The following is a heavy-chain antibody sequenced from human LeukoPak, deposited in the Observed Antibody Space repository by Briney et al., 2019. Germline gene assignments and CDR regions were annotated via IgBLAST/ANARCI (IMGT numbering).Heavy chain of an antibody. CDR3: SRVGPSDIVVVVALDY. D-gene: IGHD2-15*01. J-gene: IGHJ4*02. V-gene: IGHV3-21*01. Sequence: GGSLRLSCAASGFTFSSYSMNWVRQAPGKGLEWVSSISSSSSYIYYADSVKGRFTISRDNAKNSLYLQMNSLRTEDTAVYYCSRVGPSDIVVVVALDYWGQGTLVTVSS. CDR2: ISSSSSYI. CDR1: GFTFSSYS.